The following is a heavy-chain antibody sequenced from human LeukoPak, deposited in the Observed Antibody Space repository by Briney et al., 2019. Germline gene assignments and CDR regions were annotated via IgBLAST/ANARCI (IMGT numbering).Heavy chain of an antibody. CDR2: TSGTSGRT. CDR1: GFTFSTFA. CDR3: ANWGCSGGSCYPFDY. V-gene: IGHV3-23*01. D-gene: IGHD2-15*01. Sequence: GGSLRLSCAASGFTFSTFAMIWVRQPPGKGLEWVSATSGTSGRTYYADSVKGRFTISRDNSKNTLYLQMNSPRAEDTAVYYCANWGCSGGSCYPFDYWGQGTLVTVSS. J-gene: IGHJ4*02.